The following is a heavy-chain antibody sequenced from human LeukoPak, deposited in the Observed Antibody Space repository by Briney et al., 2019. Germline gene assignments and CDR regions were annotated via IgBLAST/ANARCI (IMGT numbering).Heavy chain of an antibody. V-gene: IGHV4-34*01. CDR2: INHSGST. D-gene: IGHD3-3*01. CDR1: GGSFSGYY. CDR3: ARRTIFGVASSDY. Sequence: SETLSLTCAVYGGSFSGYYWSWIRQPPGKGLGWIGEINHSGSTNYNPSLKSRVTISVDTSKNQFSLKLSSVTAADTAVYYCARRTIFGVASSDYWGQGTLVTVSS. J-gene: IGHJ4*02.